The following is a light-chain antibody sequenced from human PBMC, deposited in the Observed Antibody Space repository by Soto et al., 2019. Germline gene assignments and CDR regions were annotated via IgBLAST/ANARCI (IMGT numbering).Light chain of an antibody. CDR1: QSVSSN. Sequence: EIVMTQSPVTLSVSPGERATLSRRASQSVSSNLAWYQQKPGQAPRLLIYGASTRATGIPARFSGSGSGAEYTFTISSLQSEDFAVYYCQQYNKWPRTFGQGTKV. J-gene: IGKJ1*01. CDR3: QQYNKWPRT. CDR2: GAS. V-gene: IGKV3-15*01.